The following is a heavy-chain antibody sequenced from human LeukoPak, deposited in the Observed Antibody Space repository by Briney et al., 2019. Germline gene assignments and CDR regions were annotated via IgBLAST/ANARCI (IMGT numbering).Heavy chain of an antibody. V-gene: IGHV3-9*01. CDR2: ISWNSGSI. Sequence: GGSLRLSCAASGFTFDDYAMHWVRQAPGKGLEWVSGISWNSGSIGYADSVRGRFTISRDNAKNSLYLQMNSLRAEDTALYYCAKEILSGAYGMDVWGQGTTVTVSS. J-gene: IGHJ6*02. D-gene: IGHD5-12*01. CDR3: AKEILSGAYGMDV. CDR1: GFTFDDYA.